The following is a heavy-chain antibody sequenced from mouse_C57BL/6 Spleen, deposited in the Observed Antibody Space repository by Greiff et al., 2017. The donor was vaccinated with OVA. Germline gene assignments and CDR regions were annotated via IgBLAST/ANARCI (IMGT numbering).Heavy chain of an antibody. D-gene: IGHD4-1*01. CDR2: IRSKSNNYAT. Sequence: EVKLVESGGGLVQPKGSLKLSCAASGFSFNTYAMNWVRQAPGKGLEWVARIRSKSNNYATYYADSVKDRFTISRDDSESMLYLQMNNLKTEDTAMYYCVRHNGDGGFDYWGQGTLVTVSA. V-gene: IGHV10-1*01. J-gene: IGHJ3*01. CDR3: VRHNGDGGFDY. CDR1: GFSFNTYA.